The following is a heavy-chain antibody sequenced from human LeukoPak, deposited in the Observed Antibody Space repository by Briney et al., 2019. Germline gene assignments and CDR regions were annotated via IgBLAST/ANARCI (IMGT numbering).Heavy chain of an antibody. J-gene: IGHJ5*02. V-gene: IGHV1-18*04. CDR1: GYTFTSYG. CDR2: ISAYNGNT. D-gene: IGHD2-15*01. Sequence: ASVKVSFKASGYTFTSYGISWVRQAPGQGLEWMGWISAYNGNTNYAQKLQGRVTMTTDTSTSTAYMELRSLRSDDTAVYYCARGPRPGYCSGGSCEGWFDPWGQGTLVTVSS. CDR3: ARGPRPGYCSGGSCEGWFDP.